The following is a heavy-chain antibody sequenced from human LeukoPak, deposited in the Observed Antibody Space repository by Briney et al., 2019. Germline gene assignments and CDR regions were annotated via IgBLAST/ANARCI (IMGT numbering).Heavy chain of an antibody. V-gene: IGHV3-23*01. CDR3: AILYSTNY. J-gene: IGHJ4*02. Sequence: GGSLRLSCAASGFTFSSYAMTWVRQAPGKGLEWVSGISNSGGFTYYADSVKGWLTISRDNSKNTLYLQMNSLRAEDTALYYCAILYSTNYWGQGTLVTVSS. CDR1: GFTFSSYA. CDR2: ISNSGGFT. D-gene: IGHD6-13*01.